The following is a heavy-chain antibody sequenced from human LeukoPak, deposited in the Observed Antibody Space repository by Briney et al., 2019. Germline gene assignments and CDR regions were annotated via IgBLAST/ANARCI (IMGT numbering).Heavy chain of an antibody. CDR3: ARDTPYGSGSYYRFGYFQH. J-gene: IGHJ1*01. CDR1: GGTFSSYA. D-gene: IGHD3-10*01. Sequence: SVKVSCKASGGTFSSYAISWVRQAPGQGLEWMGGIIPIFGTANCAQKFQGRVTITADKSTSTAYMELSSLRSEDTAVYYCARDTPYGSGSYYRFGYFQHWGQGTLVTVSS. CDR2: IIPIFGTA. V-gene: IGHV1-69*06.